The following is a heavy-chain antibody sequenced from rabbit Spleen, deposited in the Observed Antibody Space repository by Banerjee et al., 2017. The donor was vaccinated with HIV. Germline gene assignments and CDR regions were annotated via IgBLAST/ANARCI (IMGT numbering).Heavy chain of an antibody. CDR2: IGGGSA. J-gene: IGHJ2*01. D-gene: IGHD7-1*01. Sequence: QSLEESGGDLVNPGASLTLTCTASGFSFRSSAYLCWVRQAPGKGLEWIGTIGGGSAYYASWVNGRFTISSDNAQNTVDLKMNSLTAADTATYFCARVRYGGYGFDPWGPGTLVTVS. CDR1: GFSFRSSAY. CDR3: ARVRYGGYGFDP. V-gene: IGHV1S40*01.